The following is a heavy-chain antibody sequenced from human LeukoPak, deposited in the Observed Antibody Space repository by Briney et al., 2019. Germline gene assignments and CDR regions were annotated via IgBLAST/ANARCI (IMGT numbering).Heavy chain of an antibody. CDR3: ARQSQGNSPGYSDY. V-gene: IGHV5-51*01. J-gene: IGHJ4*02. CDR2: IYTGDSDT. Sequence: GESLKISCKGSGYIFTYYWIGWVRQMPGKGLEWMGIIYTGDSDTRYSPSFQGQVTISADKSISTAYLQWSSLKASDTAMYYCARQSQGNSPGYSDYWGQGTLVTVSS. CDR1: GYIFTYYW. D-gene: IGHD4-23*01.